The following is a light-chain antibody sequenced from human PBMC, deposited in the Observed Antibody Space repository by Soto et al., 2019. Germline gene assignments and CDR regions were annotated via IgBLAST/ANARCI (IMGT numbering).Light chain of an antibody. CDR3: QSYDTRLSGYV. Sequence: QSVLTQSPAVSWAPGQRVTRSCTGSSSNIGAGYDVHWYQQLPGAAPKLLIYDNNNRPSGVPDRFSGSKSGASASLAITGLQAEDEADYYCQSYDTRLSGYVFGTGTKVTVL. CDR2: DNN. CDR1: SSNIGAGYD. J-gene: IGLJ1*01. V-gene: IGLV1-40*01.